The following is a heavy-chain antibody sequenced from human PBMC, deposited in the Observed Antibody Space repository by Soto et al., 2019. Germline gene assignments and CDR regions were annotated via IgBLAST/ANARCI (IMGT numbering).Heavy chain of an antibody. V-gene: IGHV1-18*01. CDR1: CYTFTSFG. CDR3: TSDLFFISPSTVTADAY. J-gene: IGHJ4*02. D-gene: IGHD4-17*01. CDR2: ISPESDKA. Sequence: VQLVQSGAEVKKPGASVRVSCKASCYTFTSFGLSWVRQAPGQGPEWMGWISPESDKATYAHKFQGRITMTTDTSTTTAYMDLRSLRSDDTAVYYCTSDLFFISPSTVTADAYWGQGTLVSVS.